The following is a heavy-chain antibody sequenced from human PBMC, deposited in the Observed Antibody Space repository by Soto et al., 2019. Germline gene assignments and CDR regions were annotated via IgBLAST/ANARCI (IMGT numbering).Heavy chain of an antibody. CDR1: GFTVSSNY. V-gene: IGHV3-53*01. Sequence: XESLRLSCAASGFTVSSNYMSWVRQAPGKGLEWVSVIYSGGSTYYADSVKGRFTISRDNSKNTLYLQMNSLRVEDTAVYYCARAVIEGYYDSSPYYFDYWGQGTLVTVSS. CDR3: ARAVIEGYYDSSPYYFDY. J-gene: IGHJ4*02. CDR2: IYSGGST. D-gene: IGHD3-22*01.